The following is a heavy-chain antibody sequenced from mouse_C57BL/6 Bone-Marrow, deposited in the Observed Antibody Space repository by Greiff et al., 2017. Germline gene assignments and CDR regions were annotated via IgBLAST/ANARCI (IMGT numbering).Heavy chain of an antibody. D-gene: IGHD1-1*01. V-gene: IGHV7-3*01. J-gene: IGHJ2*01. CDR2: IRNKANGYTT. CDR1: GFTFTDYY. Sequence: EVHLVESGGGLVQPGGSLSLSCAASGFTFTDYYMSWVRQPPGKALEWLGFIRNKANGYTTEYSASVKGRFTISRDNSQSILYLQMNALGAEDSATYCCARYYYGHFDYWGQGTTLTVSA. CDR3: ARYYYGHFDY.